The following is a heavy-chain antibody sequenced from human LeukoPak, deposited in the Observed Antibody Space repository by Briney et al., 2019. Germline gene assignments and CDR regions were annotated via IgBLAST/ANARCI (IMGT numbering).Heavy chain of an antibody. CDR2: ISGNSRYI. Sequence: GGSLRLSCAASGFTFSSYSMTWVRQAPGKGLEWVSSISGNSRYIYYADSMRGRFTISRDNAKNSLYLQMNSLKPEDTAVYYCARQIGYSYGYPDYWGQGTLVTVSS. D-gene: IGHD5-18*01. CDR1: GFTFSSYS. V-gene: IGHV3-21*06. CDR3: ARQIGYSYGYPDY. J-gene: IGHJ4*02.